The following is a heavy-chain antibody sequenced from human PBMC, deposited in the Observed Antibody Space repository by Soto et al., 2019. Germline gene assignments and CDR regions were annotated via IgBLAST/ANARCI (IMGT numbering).Heavy chain of an antibody. D-gene: IGHD1-1*01. V-gene: IGHV4-59*01. CDR2: IYYSGCT. CDR3: ARFIGTPNWFDP. CDR1: GGSISSYY. J-gene: IGHJ5*02. Sequence: QVQLQESGPGLVKPSETLSLTCTVSGGSISSYYWSWIRQPPGKGLEWIGYIYYSGCTNYNPSLKSRVNISVDTSKNQFSLKLSSVTAADTAVYYCARFIGTPNWFDPWGQGTLVTVSS.